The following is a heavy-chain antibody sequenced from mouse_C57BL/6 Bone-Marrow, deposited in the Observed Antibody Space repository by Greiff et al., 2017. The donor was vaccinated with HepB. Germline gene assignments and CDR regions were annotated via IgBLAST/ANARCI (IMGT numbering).Heavy chain of an antibody. CDR2: ISNLAYSI. CDR3: ARHRITGGFDY. D-gene: IGHD4-1*01. Sequence: EVQGVESGGGLVQPGGSLKLSCAASGFTFSDYGMAWVRQAPRKGPEWVAFISNLAYSIYYADTVTGRFTISRENAKNTLYLEMSSLRSEDTAMYYCARHRITGGFDYWGQGTTLTVSS. CDR1: GFTFSDYG. J-gene: IGHJ2*01. V-gene: IGHV5-15*01.